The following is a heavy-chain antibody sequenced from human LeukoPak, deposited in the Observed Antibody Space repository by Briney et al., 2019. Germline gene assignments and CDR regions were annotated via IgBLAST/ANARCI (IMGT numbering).Heavy chain of an antibody. CDR3: ARGSTVTTYEFDY. D-gene: IGHD4-17*01. CDR2: IYYSGST. CDR1: GGSISSGDYY. Sequence: SQTLSFTCTVSGGSISSGDYYWSWIRQPPGKGLEWIGYIYYSGSTYYNPSLKSRVTISVDTSKNQFSLKLSSVTAADTAVYYCARGSTVTTYEFDYWGQGTLVTVSS. V-gene: IGHV4-30-4*01. J-gene: IGHJ4*02.